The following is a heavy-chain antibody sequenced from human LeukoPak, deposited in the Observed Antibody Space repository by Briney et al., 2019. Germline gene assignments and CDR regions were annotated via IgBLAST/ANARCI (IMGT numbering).Heavy chain of an antibody. Sequence: GGSLRLSCAASGFSLSAYYMTCLRQAPGKGLEWVSYIGTSGRIKYSADSVTCRFTISRDNAKNSLYLQMNSLRAEDTAVSYCARVGRNGWDFDHWGQGTLVTVSS. V-gene: IGHV3-11*04. CDR2: IGTSGRIK. J-gene: IGHJ4*02. CDR1: GFSLSAYY. CDR3: ARVGRNGWDFDH. D-gene: IGHD6-19*01.